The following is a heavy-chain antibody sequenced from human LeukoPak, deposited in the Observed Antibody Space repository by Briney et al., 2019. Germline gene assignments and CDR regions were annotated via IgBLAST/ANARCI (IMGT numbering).Heavy chain of an antibody. Sequence: PGGSLRLSCAASGFTFSSFAMTWVRQAPGKGLEWVSVISGSGGRTYYADSVKGRLTLSRDNSNNTLSLEMSSLRAEDTAVYYCAREGTYHDSSGYYVSWGQGTLVTVSS. V-gene: IGHV3-23*01. CDR3: AREGTYHDSSGYYVS. J-gene: IGHJ5*02. CDR2: ISGSGGRT. CDR1: GFTFSSFA. D-gene: IGHD3-22*01.